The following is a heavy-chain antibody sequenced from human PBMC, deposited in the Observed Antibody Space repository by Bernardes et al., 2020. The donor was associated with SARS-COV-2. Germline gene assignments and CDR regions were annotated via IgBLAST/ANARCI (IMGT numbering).Heavy chain of an antibody. D-gene: IGHD6-19*01. CDR1: GFTFRSSS. J-gene: IGHJ4*02. CDR3: VKADYKFFWPSSGWGGHFFDD. Sequence: GCSLLLSCSASGFTFRSSSMHWVRQAPGQGLDYVSGISSDGDNTHYADSVEDRFTISRDNSKDTLYLQMSSLRLEDTAVYYCVKADYKFFWPSSGWGGHFFDDWGQGSLLTVSS. V-gene: IGHV3-64D*06. CDR2: ISSDGDNT.